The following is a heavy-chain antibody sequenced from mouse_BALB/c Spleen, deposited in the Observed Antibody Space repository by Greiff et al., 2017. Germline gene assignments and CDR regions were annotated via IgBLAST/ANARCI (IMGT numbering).Heavy chain of an antibody. Sequence: QVQLKQSGPQLVRPGASVKISCKASGYSFTSYWMHWVKQRPGQGLEWIGMIDPSDSETRLNQKFKDKATLTVDKSSSTAYMQLSSPTSEDSAVYYCARSGRGAMDYWGQGTSVTVSS. CDR2: IDPSDSET. CDR3: ARSGRGAMDY. CDR1: GYSFTSYW. V-gene: IGHV1S126*01. J-gene: IGHJ4*01. D-gene: IGHD1-1*01.